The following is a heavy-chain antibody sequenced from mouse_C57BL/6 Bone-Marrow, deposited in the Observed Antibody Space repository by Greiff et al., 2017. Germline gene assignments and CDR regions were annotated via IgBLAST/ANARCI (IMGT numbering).Heavy chain of an antibody. CDR3: ARGGSYYFDY. CDR1: GFTFSDYY. Sequence: EVHLVESGGGLVQPGGSLKLSCAASGFTFSDYYMYWVRQTPEKRLEWVAYISNGGGSTYYPDTVKGRFTLSRDNAKNTLYQQMSRLKSEDTAMYYCARGGSYYFDYWGQGTTLTVSS. V-gene: IGHV5-12*01. J-gene: IGHJ2*01. CDR2: ISNGGGST.